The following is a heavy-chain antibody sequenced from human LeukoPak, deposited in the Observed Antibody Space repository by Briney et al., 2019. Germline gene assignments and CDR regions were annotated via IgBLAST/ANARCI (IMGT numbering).Heavy chain of an antibody. D-gene: IGHD1-26*01. Sequence: SETLSLTCSVSGGSISSSSYYWGWIRQPPGKGLEWIGSIYYSGSTYYNPSFKSRVTISVDTTKNQFSLKLSSVTAADTAVYYCARHASPGGLYYYYYMDVWGKGNTVNGSS. CDR2: IYYSGST. V-gene: IGHV4-39*01. CDR1: GGSISSSSYY. CDR3: ARHASPGGLYYYYYMDV. J-gene: IGHJ6*03.